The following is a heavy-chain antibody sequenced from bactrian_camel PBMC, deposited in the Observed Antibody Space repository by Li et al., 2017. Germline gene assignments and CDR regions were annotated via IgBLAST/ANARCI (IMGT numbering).Heavy chain of an antibody. D-gene: IGHD2*01. Sequence: VQLVESGGGSVQPGGSLTLSCVVTGSTRSTAIMAWFRQAPGQEREGVAARNSDGLTTVADSVKGRFTISKDDAKNTLYLQMDSLQPEDTAIYYCAARTSTSCKEGYPVARDFAYWGQGTQVTVS. V-gene: IGHV3S53*01. CDR1: GSTRSTAI. CDR2: RNSDGLT. J-gene: IGHJ6*01. CDR3: AARTSTSCKEGYPVARDFAY.